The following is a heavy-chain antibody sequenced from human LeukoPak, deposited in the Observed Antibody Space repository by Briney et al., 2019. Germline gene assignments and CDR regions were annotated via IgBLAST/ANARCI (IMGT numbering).Heavy chain of an antibody. CDR3: ARVPGRSSSWTLDY. CDR1: GGSISSSY. D-gene: IGHD6-13*01. Sequence: PSETLSLTCTVSGGSISSSYWSWIRQPPGKGLEWIGYIYYSGSTNYNPSLKSRVTISVDTSKNQFSLKLSSVTAADTAVYYCARVPGRSSSWTLDYWGQGTLVTVSS. CDR2: IYYSGST. J-gene: IGHJ4*02. V-gene: IGHV4-59*01.